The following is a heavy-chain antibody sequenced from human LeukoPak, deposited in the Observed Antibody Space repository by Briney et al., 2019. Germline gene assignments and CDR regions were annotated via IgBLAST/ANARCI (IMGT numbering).Heavy chain of an antibody. V-gene: IGHV1-2*02. J-gene: IGHJ4*02. CDR2: INPNNGDR. CDR3: VRDQSTSLFSPGH. D-gene: IGHD1-1*01. CDR1: GYTFIDYY. Sequence: ASVKVSCKASGYTFIDYYIHWVRQAPGQGLQWVGWINPNNGDRNYAQKFKGRVTMTRDTSITTAYMELSSLRSDDTAVYFCVRDQSTSLFSPGHWGQGALVSVSS.